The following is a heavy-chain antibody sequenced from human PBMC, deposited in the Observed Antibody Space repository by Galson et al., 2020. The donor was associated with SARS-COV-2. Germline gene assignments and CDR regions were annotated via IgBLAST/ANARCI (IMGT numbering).Heavy chain of an antibody. D-gene: IGHD1-1*01. CDR2: IFYTGDT. CDR3: ARRAQHGTWRYDP. J-gene: IGHJ5*02. V-gene: IGHV4-39*01. Sequence: SETLSLTCTVSGASLITTDYYWDWIRQAPGKALESIGTIFYTGDTDYSPSLRSRVTISVDTSKNQFSLRLTSVTAADTAVYYCARRAQHGTWRYDPWGPGTLVADSS. CDR1: GASLITTDYY.